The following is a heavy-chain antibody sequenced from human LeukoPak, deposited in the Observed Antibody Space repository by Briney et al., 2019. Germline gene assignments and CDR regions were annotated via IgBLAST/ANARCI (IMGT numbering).Heavy chain of an antibody. D-gene: IGHD5-12*01. CDR2: INHSGST. J-gene: IGHJ4*02. CDR3: ARGGRGGIVATIVY. V-gene: IGHV4-34*01. CDR1: GGSFSGYY. Sequence: SEPLSLTCAVYGGSFSGYYWSWIRQPPGKGLEWIGEINHSGSTNYNPSLKSRVTISVDTSKNQFSLKLSSVTAADTAVYYCARGGRGGIVATIVYWGQGTLVTVSS.